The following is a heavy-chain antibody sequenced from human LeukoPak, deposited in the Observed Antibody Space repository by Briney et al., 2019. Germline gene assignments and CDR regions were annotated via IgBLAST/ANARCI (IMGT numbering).Heavy chain of an antibody. Sequence: GGSLRLSCAASGFTFSSYSMNWVRQAPGKGLEWVSSISSSSYILYADSVKGRFTISRGNAKNSLFLQINSLSAEDTAVYYCARQGPYGDYSHWGQGTMVTVSS. D-gene: IGHD4-17*01. CDR2: ISSSSYI. CDR1: GFTFSSYS. V-gene: IGHV3-21*01. CDR3: ARQGPYGDYSH. J-gene: IGHJ4*02.